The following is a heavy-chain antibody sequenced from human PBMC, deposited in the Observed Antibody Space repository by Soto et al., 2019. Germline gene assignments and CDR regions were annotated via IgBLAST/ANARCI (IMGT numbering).Heavy chain of an antibody. V-gene: IGHV3-48*01. CDR3: PRDSGYNVPRNDY. J-gene: IGHJ4*02. D-gene: IGHD1-1*01. Sequence: EVQLVESGGGLIQPGGSLRLSCAASGFTFSSYSMNWVRQAPGKGLEWISYISSSDINIYYADSVKGRFTISRDIAKSSLYLQMNSLRAEDTAVYYSPRDSGYNVPRNDYWGQGTLVTVSS. CDR2: ISSSDINI. CDR1: GFTFSSYS.